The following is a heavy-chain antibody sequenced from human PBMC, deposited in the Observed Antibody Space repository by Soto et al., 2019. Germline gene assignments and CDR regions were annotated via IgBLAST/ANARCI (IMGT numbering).Heavy chain of an antibody. D-gene: IGHD3-3*01. CDR2: IYHSEST. CDR3: ARAYDFWSGYYFDY. V-gene: IGHV4-30-2*01. J-gene: IGHJ4*02. Sequence: PSETLSLTCAVSGGSISSGGYSWSWIRQPPGKGLEWIGYIYHSESTYYNPSLKSRVTISVDRSKNQFSLKLSSVTAADTAVYYCARAYDFWSGYYFDYWGQGTLVTVSS. CDR1: GGSISSGGYS.